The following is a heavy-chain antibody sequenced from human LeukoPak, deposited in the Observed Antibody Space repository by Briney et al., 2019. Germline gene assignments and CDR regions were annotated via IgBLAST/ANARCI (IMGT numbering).Heavy chain of an antibody. J-gene: IGHJ4*02. D-gene: IGHD1-26*01. V-gene: IGHV1-69*13. CDR3: ARGRESHGHYFHF. CDR2: IFPLFETT. Sequence: SVKVSCQASGGTFNSYAINWVRQAPGQGLEWMGGIFPLFETTNYAQGFQGRVTITADDSTSTAYMELNSLTTEDTAVYYCARGRESHGHYFHFWGQGTLVTVSS. CDR1: GGTFNSYA.